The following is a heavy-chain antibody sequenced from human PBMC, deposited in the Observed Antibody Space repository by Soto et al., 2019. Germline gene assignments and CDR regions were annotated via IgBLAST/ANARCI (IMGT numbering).Heavy chain of an antibody. D-gene: IGHD3-10*01. CDR3: AKALYGSGSYYSPGHYYYYGMDV. Sequence: HPGGSLRLSCAASGFTFSSYAMSWVRQAPGKGLEWVSAISGSGGSTYYADSVKGRFTISRDNSKNTLYLQMNSLRAEDTAVYYCAKALYGSGSYYSPGHYYYYGMDVWGQGTTVTVSS. CDR2: ISGSGGST. V-gene: IGHV3-23*01. CDR1: GFTFSSYA. J-gene: IGHJ6*02.